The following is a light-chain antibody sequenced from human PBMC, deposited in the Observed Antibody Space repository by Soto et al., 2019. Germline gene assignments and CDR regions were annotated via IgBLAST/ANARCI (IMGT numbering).Light chain of an antibody. CDR1: QNIAT. J-gene: IGKJ1*01. V-gene: IGKV1-39*01. Sequence: QMTQSPSSLSASVGDRVTITCRASQNIATILNWYQQRLGKAPKLLIYAASDLKSGVPSRFSGSGSGTDFTLTISSLQPEDFATYYCQQSYVGPQTFGQGTKVEI. CDR3: QQSYVGPQT. CDR2: AAS.